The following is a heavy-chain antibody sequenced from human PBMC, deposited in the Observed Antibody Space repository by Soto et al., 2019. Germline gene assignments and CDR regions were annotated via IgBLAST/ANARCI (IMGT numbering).Heavy chain of an antibody. J-gene: IGHJ4*02. Sequence: SETLSLTCTVSGGSINTFYWSWVRQPAGKGLEWIGRIFSSGSTSFNPSLESRVAMSVDTSKNHFSLNLSSATAADMAVYYCAREGSYSAYNFAHGIQLWSFDFWGQGALVTV. CDR1: GGSINTFY. CDR3: AREGSYSAYNFAHGIQLWSFDF. CDR2: IFSSGST. D-gene: IGHD5-12*01. V-gene: IGHV4-4*07.